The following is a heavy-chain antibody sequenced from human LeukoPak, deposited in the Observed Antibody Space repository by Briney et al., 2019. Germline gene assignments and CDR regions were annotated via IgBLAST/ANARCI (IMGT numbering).Heavy chain of an antibody. V-gene: IGHV4-59*08. D-gene: IGHD1-26*01. CDR1: GGSISSYY. CDR3: ARQAPYYGSNYYYGMDV. CDR2: IYYSGST. Sequence: SETLSLTCTVSGGSISSYYWNWIRQPPGKGLEWIGYIYYSGSTNYNPSLKSRVTISVDTSKNQFSLKLSSVTAADTAVYYCARQAPYYGSNYYYGMDVWGQGTTVTVSS. J-gene: IGHJ6*02.